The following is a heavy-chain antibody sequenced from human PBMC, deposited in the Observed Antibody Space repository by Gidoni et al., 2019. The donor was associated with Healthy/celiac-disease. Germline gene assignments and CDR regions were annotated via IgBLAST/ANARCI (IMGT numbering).Heavy chain of an antibody. D-gene: IGHD6-13*01. J-gene: IGHJ4*02. CDR2: IIPILGIA. CDR3: ASPGRRGSSWYYFDY. V-gene: IGHV1-69*02. Sequence: QVQLVQFGAEVKKPGSSVKVSCKASGGTLSSYTISWVRQAPAQGLEWMGRIIPILGIANYAQKFQGRVTITADKSTSTAYMELSSLRSEDTAVYYCASPGRRGSSWYYFDYWGQGTLVTVSS. CDR1: GGTLSSYT.